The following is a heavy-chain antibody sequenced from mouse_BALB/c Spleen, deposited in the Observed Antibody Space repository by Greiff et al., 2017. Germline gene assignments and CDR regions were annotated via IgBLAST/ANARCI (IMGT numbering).Heavy chain of an antibody. CDR1: GFTFSNYW. V-gene: IGHV6-6*02. J-gene: IGHJ3*01. Sequence: EVNVVESGGGLVQPGGSMKLSCVASGFTFSNYWMNWVRQSPEKGLEWVAEIRLKSNNYATHYAESVKGRFTISRDDSKSSVYLQMNNLRAEDTGIYYCTRDDGYYPFAYWGQGTLVTVSA. D-gene: IGHD2-3*01. CDR3: TRDDGYYPFAY. CDR2: IRLKSNNYAT.